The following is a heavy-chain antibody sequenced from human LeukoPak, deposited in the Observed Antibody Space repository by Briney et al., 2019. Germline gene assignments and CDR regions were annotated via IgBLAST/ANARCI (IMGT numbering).Heavy chain of an antibody. D-gene: IGHD6-19*01. CDR3: ANVGYRSGWSGCDY. CDR2: INPLSGDT. Sequence: ASVKVSCKASGYTFTGDYMHWVRQAPGQGLEWMGWINPLSGDTKYAQKFQGRVTMTRDTSISTAHMELSRLRSDDTAVYYCANVGYRSGWSGCDYWGQGTLITVSS. J-gene: IGHJ4*02. V-gene: IGHV1-2*02. CDR1: GYTFTGDY.